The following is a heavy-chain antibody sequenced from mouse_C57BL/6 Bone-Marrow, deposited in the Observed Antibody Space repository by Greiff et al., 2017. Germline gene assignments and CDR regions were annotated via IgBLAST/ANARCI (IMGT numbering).Heavy chain of an antibody. CDR2: IHPNSGST. Sequence: QVQLQQPGAELVKPGASVKLSCKASGYTFTSYWMHWVKQRPGQGLEWIGMIHPNSGSTNYNEKFKSKATLTVDKSSSTAYMQLSSLTSEDSAVYYCARELGRWYFDVWGTGNTVTVSS. CDR3: ARELGRWYFDV. V-gene: IGHV1-64*01. D-gene: IGHD4-1*01. J-gene: IGHJ1*03. CDR1: GYTFTSYW.